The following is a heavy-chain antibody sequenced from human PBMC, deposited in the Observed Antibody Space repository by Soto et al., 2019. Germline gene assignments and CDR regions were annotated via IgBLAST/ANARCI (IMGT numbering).Heavy chain of an antibody. CDR3: AKDKGYYDILTDAFDI. D-gene: IGHD3-9*01. CDR1: GFTFSSYG. J-gene: IGHJ3*02. V-gene: IGHV3-30*18. Sequence: QVQLVESGGGVVQPGRSLRLSCAASGFTFSSYGMHWVRQAPGKGLEWVAVISYDGSNKYYADSVKGRFTISRDNSKNTLYLQMNSLRAEDTAVYYCAKDKGYYDILTDAFDIWGQGTMVTVSS. CDR2: ISYDGSNK.